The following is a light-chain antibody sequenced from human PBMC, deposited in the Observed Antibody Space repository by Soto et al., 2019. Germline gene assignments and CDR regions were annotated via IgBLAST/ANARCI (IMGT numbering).Light chain of an antibody. CDR3: QQYNNWPL. CDR1: QSVSSN. V-gene: IGKV3-15*01. CDR2: GAS. Sequence: VMTQSPATLSVSPGERATLSCRASQSVSSNLAWYQQKPGQAPRLLIYGASTRATGIPARFSGSGSGTEFTLTISSLQSEDFAVYCCQQYNNWPLFGQGTKVDIK. J-gene: IGKJ1*01.